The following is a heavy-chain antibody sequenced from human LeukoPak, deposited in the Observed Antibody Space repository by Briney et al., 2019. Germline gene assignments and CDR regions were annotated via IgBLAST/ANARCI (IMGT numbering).Heavy chain of an antibody. J-gene: IGHJ4*02. V-gene: IGHV3-30*02. D-gene: IGHD5-18*01. Sequence: GGSLRLSCAASGFTFSSYGMHWVRQAPGKGLEGVAFIRYDGSNKYYADSVKGRFTISRDNSKNTLYLQMNSLRAEDTAVYYCAKDGGSGTANIDYWGQGTLVTVSS. CDR2: IRYDGSNK. CDR1: GFTFSSYG. CDR3: AKDGGSGTANIDY.